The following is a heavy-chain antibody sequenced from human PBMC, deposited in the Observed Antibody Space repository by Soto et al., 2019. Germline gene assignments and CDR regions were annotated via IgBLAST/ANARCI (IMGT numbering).Heavy chain of an antibody. CDR3: AAGDYDYVWGSYRSGRNWFDP. J-gene: IGHJ5*02. Sequence: QVQLVQSGAEVKKPGSSVKVSCKASGGTFSSYTISWVRQAPGQGLEWMGRIIPILGIANYAQKFQGRVTITADKSTSTAYMELSSLGSEDTAVYYCAAGDYDYVWGSYRSGRNWFDPWGQGTLVTVSS. V-gene: IGHV1-69*02. CDR2: IIPILGIA. CDR1: GGTFSSYT. D-gene: IGHD3-16*02.